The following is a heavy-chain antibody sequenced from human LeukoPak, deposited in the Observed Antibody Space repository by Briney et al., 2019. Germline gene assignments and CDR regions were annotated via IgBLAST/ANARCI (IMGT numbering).Heavy chain of an antibody. CDR3: ARGQDCSGGSCYSY. Sequence: SETLSLTCAVYGGSFSGFYWSWIRQPPGKGLEWIGEINHSGSTNYNPSLKSRVTISVDTSKNQFSLKLSSVTAADTAVYYCARGQDCSGGSCYSYWGQGTLVTVSS. V-gene: IGHV4-34*01. CDR2: INHSGST. J-gene: IGHJ4*02. D-gene: IGHD2-15*01. CDR1: GGSFSGFY.